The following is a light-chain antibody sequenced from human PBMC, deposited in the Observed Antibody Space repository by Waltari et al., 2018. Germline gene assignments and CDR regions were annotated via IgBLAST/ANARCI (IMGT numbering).Light chain of an antibody. CDR2: KAS. Sequence: IQVIQSPSTLSASVGDTVTISCRVSHRINIWLAWYQQKPGKAPKLLIKKASTLEDGVSSRFSGSGSGTEFTLTIKSLQPDDFGTYFCQQFDTDVTFGQGTKVEI. V-gene: IGKV1-5*01. J-gene: IGKJ2*01. CDR1: HRINIW. CDR3: QQFDTDVT.